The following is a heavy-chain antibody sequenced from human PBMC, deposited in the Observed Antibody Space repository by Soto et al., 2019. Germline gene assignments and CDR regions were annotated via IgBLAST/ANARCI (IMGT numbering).Heavy chain of an antibody. CDR3: ATDSSGYYLLTGSVLYFDY. Sequence: SVKVSCKASGGTFSSYAISWVRQAPGQGLEWMGGIIPIFGTANYAQKFQGRVTITADESTSTAYMELSSLRSEDTAVYYCATDSSGYYLLTGSVLYFDYWGQGTLVTVSS. CDR2: IIPIFGTA. CDR1: GGTFSSYA. V-gene: IGHV1-69*13. D-gene: IGHD3-22*01. J-gene: IGHJ4*02.